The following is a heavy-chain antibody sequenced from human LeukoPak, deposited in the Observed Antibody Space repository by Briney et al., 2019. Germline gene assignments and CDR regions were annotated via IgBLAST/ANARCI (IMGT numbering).Heavy chain of an antibody. CDR3: ARNPGEYQLLQFDY. J-gene: IGHJ4*02. CDR2: ISSSGSTI. V-gene: IGHV3-11*01. CDR1: GFTFSDYY. Sequence: SGGSLRLSCAASGFTFSDYYMSWIRQAPGKGLEWVSYISSSGSTIYYADSVKGRFTISRDNAKNSLYLQMNSLRAEDTAVYYCARNPGEYQLLQFDYWGQGTLVTVSS. D-gene: IGHD2-2*01.